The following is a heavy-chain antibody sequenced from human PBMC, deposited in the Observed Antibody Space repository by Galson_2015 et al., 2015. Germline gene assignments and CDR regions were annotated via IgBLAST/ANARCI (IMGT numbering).Heavy chain of an antibody. J-gene: IGHJ4*02. CDR1: GYTFTSYA. CDR2: INAGNGNT. Sequence: SVKISCKASGYTFTSYAMHWVRQAPGQRLEWMGWINAGNGNTKYSQKFQGRVTITRDTSASTAYMELSSLRSEDTAVYYCARDRSFTPVGKTFDYWGPGTLVTVSS. V-gene: IGHV1-3*01. CDR3: ARDRSFTPVGKTFDY. D-gene: IGHD4-23*01.